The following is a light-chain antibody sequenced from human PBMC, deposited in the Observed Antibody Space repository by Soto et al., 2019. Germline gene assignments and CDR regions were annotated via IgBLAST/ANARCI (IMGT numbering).Light chain of an antibody. CDR1: QSVSSG. V-gene: IGKV3-15*01. Sequence: EVGLTLTQATLSVSPAERAPLCCRAGQSVSSGLAWYQQKPGQTPRLLIYAASTRATGIPARFSGSGSGTEFTLTISSLQPEDFALYYCQQYNNWLLTFCGGTKVDI. J-gene: IGKJ4*01. CDR2: AAS. CDR3: QQYNNWLLT.